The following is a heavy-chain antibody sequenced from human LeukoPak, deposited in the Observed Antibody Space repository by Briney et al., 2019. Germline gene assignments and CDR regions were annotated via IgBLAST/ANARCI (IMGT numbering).Heavy chain of an antibody. J-gene: IGHJ3*02. CDR3: ARPSERYSSSWYSAFDI. D-gene: IGHD6-13*01. CDR1: GYTFTSYG. V-gene: IGHV1-18*01. Sequence: ASVKVSCKASGYTFTSYGISWVRQAPGQGLEWMGWISAYNGNTNYAQKLQGRVTMTTDTSTSTAYMELRSLRSDDTAVYYCARPSERYSSSWYSAFDIWGQGTMVTVSS. CDR2: ISAYNGNT.